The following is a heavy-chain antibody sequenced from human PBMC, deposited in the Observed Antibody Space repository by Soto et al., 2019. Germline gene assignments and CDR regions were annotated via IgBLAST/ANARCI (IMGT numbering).Heavy chain of an antibody. CDR1: GGSISSYY. CDR2: IYYSGST. V-gene: IGHV4-59*01. CDR3: ARQAWGYCSSTSCYSWFDP. Sequence: TSETLSLTCTVSGGSISSYYWSWIRQPPGKGLEWIGYIYYSGSTNYNPSLKSRVTISVDTSKNQFSLKLSSVTAADTAVYYCARQAWGYCSSTSCYSWFDPWGQGTLVTVSS. D-gene: IGHD2-2*01. J-gene: IGHJ5*02.